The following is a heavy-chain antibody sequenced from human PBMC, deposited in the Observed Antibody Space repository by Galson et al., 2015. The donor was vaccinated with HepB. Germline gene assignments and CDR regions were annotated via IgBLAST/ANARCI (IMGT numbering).Heavy chain of an antibody. CDR3: ARASHYYDSSGYPRAY. CDR2: INPNTGGT. CDR1: GYSFTGYY. J-gene: IGHJ4*02. Sequence: SVKVSCKASGYSFTGYYVHWVRQAPGQGLEWMGWINPNTGGTNYAQKFQVRVTMTRDTSISTAYMELTRLRSDDTAVYYCARASHYYDSSGYPRAYWGQGTLVTVSS. V-gene: IGHV1-2*02. D-gene: IGHD3-22*01.